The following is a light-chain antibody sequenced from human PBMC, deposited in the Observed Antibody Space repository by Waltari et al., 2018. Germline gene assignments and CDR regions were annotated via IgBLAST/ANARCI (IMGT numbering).Light chain of an antibody. CDR2: SAS. J-gene: IGKJ2*03. CDR1: QSVGSS. Sequence: VILTQSPATLSLSPGERATLSCRASQSVGSSVAWYHQKPGQAPRLLIRSASSRGTGIPDRFSGSGSGTEFTLTISSLEPEDVGIYHCFQHSSGLSFGQGTEVEI. V-gene: IGKV3-11*01. CDR3: FQHSSGLS.